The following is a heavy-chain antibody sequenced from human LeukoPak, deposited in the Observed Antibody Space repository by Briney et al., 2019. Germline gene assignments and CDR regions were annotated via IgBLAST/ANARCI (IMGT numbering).Heavy chain of an antibody. CDR3: ARDQGPGYSSSWYYGNWFDP. CDR2: IKPDGSEK. D-gene: IGHD6-13*01. CDR1: GFTFSSYS. J-gene: IGHJ5*02. Sequence: GGSLRLSCAASGFTFSSYSMNWVRQAPGKGLEWVTNIKPDGSEKYYVDSVKGRFTISRDNAKNSLYLQMNSLRAEDTALYYCARDQGPGYSSSWYYGNWFDPWGQGTLVTVSS. V-gene: IGHV3-7*01.